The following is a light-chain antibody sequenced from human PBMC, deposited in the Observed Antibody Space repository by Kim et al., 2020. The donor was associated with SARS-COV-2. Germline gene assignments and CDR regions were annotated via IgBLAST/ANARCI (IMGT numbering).Light chain of an antibody. Sequence: GQSVTISCTGTSGDVGGYDYVSWYQQHPGKAPKLMIYDVTKRPSGVPDRFSGSKSGNTASLTISGLQTEDEADYYCCSYAGNYVVVFGGGTKLTVL. CDR1: SGDVGGYDY. J-gene: IGLJ2*01. V-gene: IGLV2-11*01. CDR3: CSYAGNYVVV. CDR2: DVT.